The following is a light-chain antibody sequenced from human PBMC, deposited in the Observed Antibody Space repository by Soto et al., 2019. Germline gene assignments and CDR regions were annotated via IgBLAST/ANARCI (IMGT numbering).Light chain of an antibody. Sequence: EIVMTQFPVTLSVSPGERVTLSCRASQSISSNLAWYQQKPGQAPRLLMFRTSSRATGFPARFSGSGSGTEFNLTISSLQSEDFGVYYCQQYNNWPRATFGGGTKVDIK. V-gene: IGKV3-15*01. CDR1: QSISSN. CDR3: QQYNNWPRAT. CDR2: RTS. J-gene: IGKJ4*01.